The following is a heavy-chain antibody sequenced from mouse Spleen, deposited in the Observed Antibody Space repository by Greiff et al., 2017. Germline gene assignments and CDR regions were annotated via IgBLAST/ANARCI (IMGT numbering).Heavy chain of an antibody. CDR1: GYTFTSYW. CDR2: IDPSDSST. J-gene: IGHJ2*01. D-gene: IGHD1-1*01. V-gene: IGHV1-50*01. Sequence: QVQLQQPGAELVKPGASVKLSCKASGYTFTSYWMQWVKQRPGQGLEWIGEIDPSDSSTNYNQKFKGKATLTVDTSSSTAYMQLSSLTSEDSAVYYCARRVLLYFDDWGQGSTLTVSS. CDR3: ARRVLLYFDD.